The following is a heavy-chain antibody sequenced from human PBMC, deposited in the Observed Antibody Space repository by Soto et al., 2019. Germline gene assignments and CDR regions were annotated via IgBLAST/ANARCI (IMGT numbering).Heavy chain of an antibody. V-gene: IGHV4-39*01. CDR3: ARGSDNSNNGGVDI. Sequence: PSETLSLTCTVSGVSISGSTYFWVWIRQPPGKGREWVGRIHYGGSTYYNPSLRSRAFISVDSPKNQFSLKLSSVTAADSAVYYCARGSDNSNNGGVDIWGQGTTVNVSS. J-gene: IGHJ3*02. CDR2: IHYGGST. CDR1: GVSISGSTYF. D-gene: IGHD4-4*01.